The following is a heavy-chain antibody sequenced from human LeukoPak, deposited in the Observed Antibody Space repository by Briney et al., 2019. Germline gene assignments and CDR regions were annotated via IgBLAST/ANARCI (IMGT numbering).Heavy chain of an antibody. D-gene: IGHD4-23*01. CDR1: GYTFTGYY. Sequence: ASVKVSCKASGYTFTGYYMHWVRQAPGQGLEWMGWINPNSGGTNYAQKFQGRVTMTRDTSISTAYMELSRLRSDDTAVYYCARDPLFRWVPQSHVDWGQGTLVTVSS. CDR3: ARDPLFRWVPQSHVD. V-gene: IGHV1-2*02. CDR2: INPNSGGT. J-gene: IGHJ4*02.